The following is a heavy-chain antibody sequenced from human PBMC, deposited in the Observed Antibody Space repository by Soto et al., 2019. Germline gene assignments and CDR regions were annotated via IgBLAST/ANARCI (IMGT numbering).Heavy chain of an antibody. CDR2: INPSCGST. J-gene: IGHJ5*02. Sequence: QVQLVQSAAEVKKPGASMKVSCRASGYTFTSYYMHWLREAPGQGLEWMGIINPSCGSTSYAQKFHIRVTMTRDTSTSTVYMELSSLRSEDTAVYYCAREGCSSTSCYRWFDPWGQGTLGTVSS. CDR1: GYTFTSYY. V-gene: IGHV1-46*03. D-gene: IGHD2-2*01. CDR3: AREGCSSTSCYRWFDP.